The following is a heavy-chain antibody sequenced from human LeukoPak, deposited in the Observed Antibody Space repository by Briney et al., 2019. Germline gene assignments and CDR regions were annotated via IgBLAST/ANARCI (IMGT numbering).Heavy chain of an antibody. CDR3: AKCSVYDYVWGSHRSYYFDY. J-gene: IGHJ4*02. CDR1: GFTFSSYA. V-gene: IGHV3-23*01. CDR2: VSGSGDNT. Sequence: GGSLRLSCAASGFTFSSYAMSWVRQAPGKGLEWVSAVSGSGDNTYYADSVKGRFTISRDNSKDTLYLQMNSLRAEDTAVYYCAKCSVYDYVWGSHRSYYFDYWGQGSLVTVSS. D-gene: IGHD3-16*02.